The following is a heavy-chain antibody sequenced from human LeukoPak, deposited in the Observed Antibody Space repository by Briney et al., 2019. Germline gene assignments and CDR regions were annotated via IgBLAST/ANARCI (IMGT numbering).Heavy chain of an antibody. CDR2: IYHSGST. J-gene: IGHJ4*02. Sequence: PSQTLSLTCTVSGGSISSGGYYWSWIRQHPGKGLGWIGYIYHSGSTYYNPSLKSRVTISIDTSKNQFSLKLSSVTAADTAVYYCARSVQIVRFDCWGQGTLVIVSS. D-gene: IGHD2/OR15-2a*01. CDR1: GGSISSGGYY. CDR3: ARSVQIVRFDC. V-gene: IGHV4-31*03.